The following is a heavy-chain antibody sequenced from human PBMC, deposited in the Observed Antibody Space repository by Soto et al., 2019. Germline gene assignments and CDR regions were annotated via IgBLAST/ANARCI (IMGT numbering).Heavy chain of an antibody. D-gene: IGHD3-9*01. J-gene: IGHJ3*02. CDR1: GFTFSSYG. CDR3: AKDLNDILTGSPVAFDI. Sequence: GGSLRLSCAASGFTFSSYGMHRVRQAPGKGLEWVAVISYDGSNKYYADSVKGRFTISRDNSKNTLYLQMNSLRAEDTAVYYCAKDLNDILTGSPVAFDIWGQGTMVTVSS. CDR2: ISYDGSNK. V-gene: IGHV3-30*18.